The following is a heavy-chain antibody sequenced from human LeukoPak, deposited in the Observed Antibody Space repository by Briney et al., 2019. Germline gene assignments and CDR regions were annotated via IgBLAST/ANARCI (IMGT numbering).Heavy chain of an antibody. CDR1: GFSLSSNGMR. J-gene: IGHJ3*01. Sequence: SGPTLVNPTQTLTLSCTFSGFSLSSNGMRVAWIRQPPGKALEWLARIDWDDDKYYSTSLKTRLTISKDTSKNQVVLTMTNMDPVDTATYYCARIGYASAWSGTAFDVWGQGTMVTVSS. D-gene: IGHD6-19*01. CDR2: IDWDDDK. CDR3: ARIGYASAWSGTAFDV. V-gene: IGHV2-70*04.